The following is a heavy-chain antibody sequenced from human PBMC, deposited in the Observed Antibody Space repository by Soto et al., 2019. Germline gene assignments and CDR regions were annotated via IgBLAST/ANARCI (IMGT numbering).Heavy chain of an antibody. J-gene: IGHJ4*02. CDR3: XXXXXXXXXXTYFDY. Sequence: EVQVLESGGGLVQPGGSLRLSCAASGFTFSNYAMSWVRQAPGKGLEWVSAISGSGGRTYYADAVKGRFTISRDNXXXXXXXXXXXXXXXXXXXXXXXXXXXXXXXXTYFDYWGQGTLVTVSS. V-gene: IGHV3-23*01. CDR1: GFTFSNYA. CDR2: ISGSGGRT.